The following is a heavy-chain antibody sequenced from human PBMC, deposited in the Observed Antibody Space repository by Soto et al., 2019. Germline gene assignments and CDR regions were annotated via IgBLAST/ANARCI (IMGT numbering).Heavy chain of an antibody. Sequence: ASVKVSCKASGYTFTSYGISWVRQAPGQGLEWMGWISAYNGNTNYAQKLQGRVTMTTDTSTSTAYMELRSLRSDDTAVYYCARDRDNGDYVRVLEFWGQGTMVTVSS. J-gene: IGHJ3*01. CDR1: GYTFTSYG. D-gene: IGHD4-17*01. CDR2: ISAYNGNT. V-gene: IGHV1-18*01. CDR3: ARDRDNGDYVRVLEF.